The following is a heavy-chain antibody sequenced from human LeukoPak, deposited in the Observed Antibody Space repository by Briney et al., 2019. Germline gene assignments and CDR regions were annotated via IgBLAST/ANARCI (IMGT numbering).Heavy chain of an antibody. CDR2: ISSSGSTI. CDR1: GFTFSSYE. D-gene: IGHD1-26*01. CDR3: ARDTGIVGATDY. V-gene: IGHV3-48*03. J-gene: IGHJ4*02. Sequence: GGSLRLSCAATGFTFSSYEMNWVRQAPGKGLEWVSYISSSGSTIYYADSVKGRFTISRDNAKDSLYLQMNSLRAEDTAVYYCARDTGIVGATDYWDQGTLVTVSS.